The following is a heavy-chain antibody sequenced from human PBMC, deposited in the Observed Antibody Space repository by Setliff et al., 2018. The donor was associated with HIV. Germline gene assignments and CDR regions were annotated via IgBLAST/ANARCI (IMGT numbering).Heavy chain of an antibody. CDR2: IFYTGST. CDR3: ARTIKEHLAVLWFDP. V-gene: IGHV4-59*08. CDR1: GGSISGHY. D-gene: IGHD3-3*02. Sequence: SETLSLTCTVFGGSISGHYWSWIRQPPGKGLEWIAYIFYTGSTNYNPSLKSLVTISVDTSKNQFFLKLSSVNAADTAVYYCARTIKEHLAVLWFDPWGQGTLVTVSS. J-gene: IGHJ5*02.